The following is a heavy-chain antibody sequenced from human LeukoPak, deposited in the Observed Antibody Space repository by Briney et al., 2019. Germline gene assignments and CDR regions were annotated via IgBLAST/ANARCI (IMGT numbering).Heavy chain of an antibody. CDR1: GGSISSAAYY. CDR3: ARHISANTGYFDS. CDR2: IYYNGDS. V-gene: IGHV4-39*01. J-gene: IGHJ4*02. Sequence: PSGTLALTCTVSGGSISSAAYYWGWIRQSPGKGLEWIGRIYYNGDSYYNPSLKSRVAIFVDTSRDQFYLDLYYVTAADTALYYCARHISANTGYFDSCGQGTLVTVSS.